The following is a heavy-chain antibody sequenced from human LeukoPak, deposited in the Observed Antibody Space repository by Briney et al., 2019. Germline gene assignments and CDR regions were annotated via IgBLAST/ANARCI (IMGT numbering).Heavy chain of an antibody. Sequence: SVKVSCKASGGTFISYAISWVRQAPGQGLEWMGGIIPIFGTANYAQKFQGRVTITADESTSTAYMELSSLRSEDTAVYYCARDPGYSYNHWFDPWGQGTLVTVSS. CDR1: GGTFISYA. CDR3: ARDPGYSYNHWFDP. D-gene: IGHD6-13*01. J-gene: IGHJ5*02. CDR2: IIPIFGTA. V-gene: IGHV1-69*13.